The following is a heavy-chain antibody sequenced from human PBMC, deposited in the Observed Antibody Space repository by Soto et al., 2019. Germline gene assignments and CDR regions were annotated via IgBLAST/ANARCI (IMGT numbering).Heavy chain of an antibody. CDR2: IYYSGST. J-gene: IGHJ4*02. CDR1: GGSISSGDYY. CDR3: ATVQRSIAGGYYFDY. Sequence: PSETLSLTCTVSGGSISSGDYYWSWIRQPPGKGLEWIGYIYYSGSTYYNPSLKSRVTISVDTSKNQFSLKLSSVTAADTAVYYCATVQRSIAGGYYFDYWGQGTLVTVSS. D-gene: IGHD6-6*01. V-gene: IGHV4-30-4*01.